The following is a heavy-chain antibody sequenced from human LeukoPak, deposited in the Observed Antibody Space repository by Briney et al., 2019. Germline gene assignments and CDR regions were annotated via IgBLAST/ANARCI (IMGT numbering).Heavy chain of an antibody. Sequence: GGSLRLSCAASGFTFSYYALHWVRQAPGKGLEWVAVISDDGSNKSYADSVRGRFTISRDNSKDTLYLQMNSLRAEDTAVYYCARMGGSGSYATYYFDYWGQGTLVTVSS. D-gene: IGHD3-10*01. CDR1: GFTFSYYA. CDR2: ISDDGSNK. J-gene: IGHJ4*02. V-gene: IGHV3-30-3*01. CDR3: ARMGGSGSYATYYFDY.